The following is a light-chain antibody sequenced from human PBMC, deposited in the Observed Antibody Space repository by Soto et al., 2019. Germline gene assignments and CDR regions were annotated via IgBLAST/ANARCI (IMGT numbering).Light chain of an antibody. CDR1: SGSIASNY. CDR3: QSYDATNQV. J-gene: IGLJ3*02. CDR2: EDN. V-gene: IGLV6-57*01. Sequence: FMLTQPHSVSESPGKTVIISCTRSSGSIASNYVQWYQQRPGSSPTTVLYEDNQRPSGVPDRFSGSIDSSSNSASLTISGMETEDEADYFCQSYDATNQVFGGGTKLTVI.